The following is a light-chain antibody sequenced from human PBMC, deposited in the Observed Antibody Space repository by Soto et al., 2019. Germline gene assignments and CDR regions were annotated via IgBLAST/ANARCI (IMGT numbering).Light chain of an antibody. Sequence: DIQMPQSPSSLSASVGDRVTITCQASHDLTSYLNWYQHKPGKAPKLLIYDASISEAGVPSRFSGSGSATDFTFTISSLQTEDVSTYYCQKCDYLPIFGPGTTVDFK. V-gene: IGKV1-33*01. J-gene: IGKJ3*01. CDR2: DAS. CDR3: QKCDYLPI. CDR1: HDLTSY.